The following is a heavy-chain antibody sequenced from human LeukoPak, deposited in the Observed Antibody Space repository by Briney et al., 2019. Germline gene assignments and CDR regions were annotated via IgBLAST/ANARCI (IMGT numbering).Heavy chain of an antibody. CDR1: GYSISSGYY. CDR3: ARGWGKWTAHK. CDR2: IYHSGST. J-gene: IGHJ4*02. Sequence: PSETLSLTCTVSGYSISSGYYWGWIRQPPGKGLEWIGSIYHSGSTYYNPSLKSRVTISVDTSKNQFSLKLSSVTAADTAVYYRARGWGKWTAHKWGQGTLVTVSS. V-gene: IGHV4-38-2*02. D-gene: IGHD1-26*01.